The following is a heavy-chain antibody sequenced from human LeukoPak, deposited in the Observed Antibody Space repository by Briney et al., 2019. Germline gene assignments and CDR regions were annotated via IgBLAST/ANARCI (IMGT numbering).Heavy chain of an antibody. V-gene: IGHV3-30-3*01. CDR2: ISYDGSNK. D-gene: IGHD6-6*01. J-gene: IGHJ6*03. CDR1: GFTFSSYA. Sequence: GGSLRLSCAASGFTFSSYAMHWVRQAPGKGLESVAVISYDGSNKHYADSVKGRFTISRDNSKNTLYLQMNSLRAEDTAVYYCAREVRAARYYYYMDVWGKGTTVTVSS. CDR3: AREVRAARYYYYMDV.